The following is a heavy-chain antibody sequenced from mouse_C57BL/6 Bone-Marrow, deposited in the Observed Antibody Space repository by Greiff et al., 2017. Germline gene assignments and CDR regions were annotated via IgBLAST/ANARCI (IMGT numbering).Heavy chain of an antibody. CDR2: IYPGDGDT. V-gene: IGHV1-82*01. Sequence: QVQLKESGPELVKPGASVKISCKASGYAFSSSWMNWVKQRPGKGLEWIGRIYPGDGDTNYNGKVKGKATLTADKSSSTAYMQLSSLTSEDSAVYFCARIGNYHYYAMDYWGQGTSVTVSS. D-gene: IGHD2-1*01. CDR3: ARIGNYHYYAMDY. CDR1: GYAFSSSW. J-gene: IGHJ4*01.